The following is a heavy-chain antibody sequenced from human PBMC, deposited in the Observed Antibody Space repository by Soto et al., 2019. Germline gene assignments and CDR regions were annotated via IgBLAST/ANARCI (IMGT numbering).Heavy chain of an antibody. CDR1: GFTFSSYA. CDR2: VRGNGDPP. J-gene: IGHJ4*02. Sequence: GWSLRLSCSASGFTFSSYAMHWVRQAPGKGLEYVSGVRGNGDPPFYADSVKGRFTISRDNSKNTLYLQMSGLSADDTAVYYCVKSRGGNNFDFFEWGQGALVTV. D-gene: IGHD5-12*01. V-gene: IGHV3-64D*06. CDR3: VKSRGGNNFDFFE.